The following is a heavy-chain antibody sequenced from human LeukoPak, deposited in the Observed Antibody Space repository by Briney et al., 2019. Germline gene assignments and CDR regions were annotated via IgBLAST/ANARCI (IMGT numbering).Heavy chain of an antibody. D-gene: IGHD3-10*01. CDR3: VRQLYYYGSGSPYYFDY. V-gene: IGHV4-38-2*02. Sequence: PSETLSLTCTVSGYSISSGCYWGWIRQPPGKGLEYIGSIYQSGNTYYTPSLKSRVAISLDTSKNQFSLKLSSVTAADTAVYYCVRQLYYYGSGSPYYFDYWGQGTLVTVSS. CDR2: IYQSGNT. CDR1: GYSISSGCY. J-gene: IGHJ4*02.